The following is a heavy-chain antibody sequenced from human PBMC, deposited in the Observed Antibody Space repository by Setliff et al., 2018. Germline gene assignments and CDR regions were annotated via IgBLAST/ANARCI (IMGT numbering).Heavy chain of an antibody. V-gene: IGHV1-3*04. CDR1: GYTFTSYA. Sequence: ASVKVSCKASGYTFTSYAIHWLRQAPGQRPEWMGWINTDNGNTRYSQNFQDRVTITRYTSATTAFVELSSLRSDDTAVYFCARGSRPLWGAWGQGTLVTVSS. CDR2: INTDNGNT. J-gene: IGHJ5*02. CDR3: ARGSRPLWGA. D-gene: IGHD5-18*01.